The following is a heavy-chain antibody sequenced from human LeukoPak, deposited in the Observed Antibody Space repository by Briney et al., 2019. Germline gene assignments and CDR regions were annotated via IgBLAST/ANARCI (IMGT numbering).Heavy chain of an antibody. J-gene: IGHJ4*02. Sequence: GGSLRLSCAASGFTFSSNHMTWVRQAPGKGLEWVSVLQSGGNTYYADSVRGRFTISRDNSKNTLYLQMNSLRAEDTAVYYCARNTGYSDYWGQGTLVTVSS. CDR1: GFTFSSNH. CDR2: LQSGGNT. CDR3: ARNTGYSDY. V-gene: IGHV3-53*01. D-gene: IGHD3-16*02.